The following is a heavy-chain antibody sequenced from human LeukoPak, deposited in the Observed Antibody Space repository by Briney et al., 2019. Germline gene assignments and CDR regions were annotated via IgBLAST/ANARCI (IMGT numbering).Heavy chain of an antibody. CDR3: AVQRTLWQQVLDH. D-gene: IGHD6-13*01. J-gene: IGHJ4*02. CDR1: GFTFSSYG. V-gene: IGHV3-30*02. Sequence: GGSLRLSCEVFGFTFSSYGMHWVRQAPGKGLEWVAFLRYDGSSKYYADSVKGRFTISRDNSKNTLYLQMNSLRAEDTAVYYCAVQRTLWQQVLDHWGQGTLVTVSS. CDR2: LRYDGSSK.